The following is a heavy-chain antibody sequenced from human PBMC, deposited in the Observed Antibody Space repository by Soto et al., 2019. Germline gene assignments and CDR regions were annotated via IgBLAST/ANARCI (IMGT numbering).Heavy chain of an antibody. D-gene: IGHD3-22*01. CDR1: GFTFSSYG. J-gene: IGHJ6*02. Sequence: GGSLRLSCAASGFTFSSYGMHWVRQAPGKGLEWVAVIWYDGSNKYYADSVKGRFTISRDNSKNTPYLQMNSLRAEDTAVYYCARGDDSSGALLNYGMDVWGQGTTVTVSS. V-gene: IGHV3-33*01. CDR3: ARGDDSSGALLNYGMDV. CDR2: IWYDGSNK.